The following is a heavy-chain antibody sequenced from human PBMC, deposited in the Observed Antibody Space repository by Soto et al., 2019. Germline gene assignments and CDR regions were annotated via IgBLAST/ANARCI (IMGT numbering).Heavy chain of an antibody. Sequence: QVQLQESGPGLVKPSETLSLTCTVSGGSISSYYWSWIRQPPGKGLEWIGDIYYSGSTNYNPSLKSRVTIAVAKSKNQFSLKLSSVTAADTAVYYCARQGTLMVPDFAYWGQGTLVTVSS. V-gene: IGHV4-59*01. CDR3: ARQGTLMVPDFAY. CDR1: GGSISSYY. J-gene: IGHJ4*02. D-gene: IGHD1-7*01. CDR2: IYYSGST.